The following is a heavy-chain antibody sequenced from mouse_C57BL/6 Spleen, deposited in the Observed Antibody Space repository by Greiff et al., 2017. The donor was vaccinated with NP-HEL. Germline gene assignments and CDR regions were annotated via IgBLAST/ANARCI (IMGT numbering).Heavy chain of an antibody. D-gene: IGHD1-1*01. CDR3: ARSPRIYGSSAMDY. CDR2: INPNNGGT. V-gene: IGHV1-26*01. Sequence: EVQLQQSGPELVKPGASVKISCKASGYTFTDYYMNWVKQSHGKSLEWIGDINPNNGGTSYNQKFKGKATLTVDKSSSTAYMELRSLTSEDSAVYYCARSPRIYGSSAMDYWGQGTSVTVSS. CDR1: GYTFTDYY. J-gene: IGHJ4*01.